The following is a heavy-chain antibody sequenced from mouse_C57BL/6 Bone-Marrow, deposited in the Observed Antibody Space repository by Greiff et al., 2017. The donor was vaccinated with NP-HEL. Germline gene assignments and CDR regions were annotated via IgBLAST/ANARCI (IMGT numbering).Heavy chain of an antibody. Sequence: VQLQQSVAELVRPGASVKLSCTASGFNIKNNYMHWVKQRPEQGLEWIGRIDPANGNTKYAPKFQGKATITADTSSNTAYLQLSSRTSEDTAIYYCARSEAWFAYWGQGTLVTVSA. V-gene: IGHV14-3*01. CDR1: GFNIKNNY. J-gene: IGHJ3*01. CDR2: IDPANGNT. CDR3: ARSEAWFAY.